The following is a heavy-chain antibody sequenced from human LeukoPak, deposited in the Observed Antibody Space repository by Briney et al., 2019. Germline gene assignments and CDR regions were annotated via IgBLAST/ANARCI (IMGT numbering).Heavy chain of an antibody. CDR3: ARAGEYCSGGSCYSGVYFDY. CDR2: IILIFGKA. J-gene: IGHJ4*02. CDR1: GGTFSTYA. D-gene: IGHD2-15*01. V-gene: IGHV1-69*13. Sequence: SVKVSCKASGGTFSTYAVSWVRRAPGQGLEWMGGIILIFGKADYAQKFQDRVTITADESTSTAYMELSSLRSEDTAVYDCARAGEYCSGGSCYSGVYFDYWGKGTLVTVSS.